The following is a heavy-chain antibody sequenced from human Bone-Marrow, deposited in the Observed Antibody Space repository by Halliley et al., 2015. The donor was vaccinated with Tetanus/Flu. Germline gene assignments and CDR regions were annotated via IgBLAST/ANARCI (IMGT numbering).Heavy chain of an antibody. CDR2: KNKDGSET. V-gene: IGHV3-7*03. Sequence: KNKDGSETFYVDSVKGRFSLSRDNAKNSLYLQMNSLRAEDPAVYYCARGRGTYWYFDLWGRGPLVTVSS. CDR3: ARGRGTYWYFDL. D-gene: IGHD3-16*01. J-gene: IGHJ2*01.